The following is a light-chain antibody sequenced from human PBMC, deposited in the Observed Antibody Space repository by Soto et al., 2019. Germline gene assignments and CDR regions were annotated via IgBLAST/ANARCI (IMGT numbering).Light chain of an antibody. CDR2: GAS. V-gene: IGKV3-20*01. CDR1: QSVSSSY. J-gene: IGKJ1*01. CDR3: QQYGSSPTWT. Sequence: EIVLTQSPGTLYLSPGERATLSCSASQSVSSSYLAWYQQKPGQAPRLLIYGASSRATGIPDRFSGSGSGTDFTLTISRLEPEDFAVYYCQQYGSSPTWTFGQGTKVEIK.